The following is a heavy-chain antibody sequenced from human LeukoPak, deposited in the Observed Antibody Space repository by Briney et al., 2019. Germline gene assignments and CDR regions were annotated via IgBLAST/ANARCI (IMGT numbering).Heavy chain of an antibody. CDR1: GFTFSNYV. V-gene: IGHV3-23*01. J-gene: IGHJ4*02. D-gene: IGHD2-15*01. Sequence: GESLRLSCAASGFTFSNYVMIWVRQAPGKGLEWVSGITASGDSTYYGDSVKGRFTMSRDNSKNTVYLQMNSLRVDDTAVYYCARRDIVVVVSASDYWGQGTLVTVSS. CDR3: ARRDIVVVVSASDY. CDR2: ITASGDST.